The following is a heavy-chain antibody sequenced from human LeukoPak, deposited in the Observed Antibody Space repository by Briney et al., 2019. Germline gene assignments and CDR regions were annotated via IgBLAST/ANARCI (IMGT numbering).Heavy chain of an antibody. V-gene: IGHV3-23*01. Sequence: PGGSLRLSCAASGFTFSSYAMSWVRQAPGKGLEWVSAISGSGGSTYYADSVKGRFTISRDNSKNTLYLQMNSLRAEDTAVYYCAKTGDSYGHRVWYFDYWGQGTLVTVSS. J-gene: IGHJ4*02. CDR2: ISGSGGST. CDR3: AKTGDSYGHRVWYFDY. D-gene: IGHD5-18*01. CDR1: GFTFSSYA.